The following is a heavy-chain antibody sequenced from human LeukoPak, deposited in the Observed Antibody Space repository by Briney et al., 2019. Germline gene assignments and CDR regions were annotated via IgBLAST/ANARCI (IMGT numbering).Heavy chain of an antibody. CDR3: ARHNGVDRGYYYMDV. J-gene: IGHJ6*03. CDR2: VYTSGIT. CDR1: GGSTNTYY. V-gene: IGHV4-4*07. D-gene: IGHD2-8*01. Sequence: SETLSLTCTVSGGSTNTYYRSWVRQPAGKGLEWIGRVYTSGITNYNPSLKSRITMSVDTSKNQFSLKLTSVTAADTAVYYCARHNGVDRGYYYMDVWDKGTTVTVSS.